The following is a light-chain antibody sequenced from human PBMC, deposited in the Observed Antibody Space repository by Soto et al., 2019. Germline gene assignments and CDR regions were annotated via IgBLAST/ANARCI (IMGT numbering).Light chain of an antibody. CDR3: QQYGSSSWT. CDR2: GAS. CDR1: QSVSSSY. J-gene: IGKJ1*01. V-gene: IGKV3-20*01. Sequence: ETMMTQSPDTLSVSLGERATLSCRASQSVSSSYLAWYQRKPGQAPRLLIYGASSRATGIPDRFSGSGSGTDFTLTISRLEPEDFAVYYCQQYGSSSWTFGQGTKVDIK.